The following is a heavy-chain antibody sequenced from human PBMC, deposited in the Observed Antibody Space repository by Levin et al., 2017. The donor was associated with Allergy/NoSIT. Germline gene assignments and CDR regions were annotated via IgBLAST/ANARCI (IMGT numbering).Heavy chain of an antibody. J-gene: IGHJ4*02. V-gene: IGHV3-23*01. CDR3: AKGGYYYDSSGYYYVHYFDY. D-gene: IGHD3-22*01. Sequence: PGGSLRLSCAASGFTFSSYAMSWVRQAPGKGLEWVSAISGSGGSTYYADSVKGRFTISRDNSKNTLYLQMNSLRAEDTAVYYCAKGGYYYDSSGYYYVHYFDYWGQGTLVTVSS. CDR2: ISGSGGST. CDR1: GFTFSSYA.